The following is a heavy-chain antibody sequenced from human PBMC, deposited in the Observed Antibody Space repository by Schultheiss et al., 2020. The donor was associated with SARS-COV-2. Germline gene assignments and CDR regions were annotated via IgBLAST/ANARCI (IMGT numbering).Heavy chain of an antibody. CDR2: IIPILGIA. J-gene: IGHJ3*02. Sequence: VKVSCKASGGTFSSYTISWVRQAPGQGLEWMGRIIPILGIANYAQKFQGRVTITADKSTSTAYMELSSLRSEDTAVYYCARDRSSSWYSGTDAFDIWGQGTMVTVSS. CDR3: ARDRSSSWYSGTDAFDI. D-gene: IGHD6-13*01. CDR1: GGTFSSYT. V-gene: IGHV1-69*04.